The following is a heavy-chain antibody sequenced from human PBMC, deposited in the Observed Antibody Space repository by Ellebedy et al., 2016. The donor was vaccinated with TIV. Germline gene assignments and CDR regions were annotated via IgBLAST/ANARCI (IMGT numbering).Heavy chain of an antibody. Sequence: SETLSLTCTVSGCPISGYYWSWIRQPPGKGLEWIGELHHSGSTNYIPSLKRRVTMSADTYKNQFSIKLNSLTAADTAVYFCARESDSQFYFDYWGQGSLVTVSS. CDR3: ARESDSQFYFDY. CDR1: GCPISGYY. J-gene: IGHJ4*02. CDR2: LHHSGST. V-gene: IGHV4-34*01.